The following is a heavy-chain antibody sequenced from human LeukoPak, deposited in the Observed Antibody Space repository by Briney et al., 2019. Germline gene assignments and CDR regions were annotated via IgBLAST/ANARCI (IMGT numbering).Heavy chain of an antibody. J-gene: IGHJ4*02. CDR2: IYYSGST. CDR3: ARALYYYDSSGYYYFDY. CDR1: GGSISSYY. V-gene: IGHV4-59*01. Sequence: SETLSLTCTVSGGSISSYYWSWIPQPPGKGLEWIGYIYYSGSTNYNHSLKSRVTISVDTSKNQFSLKLSSVTAADTAVYYCARALYYYDSSGYYYFDYWGEGSLVTVSS. D-gene: IGHD3-22*01.